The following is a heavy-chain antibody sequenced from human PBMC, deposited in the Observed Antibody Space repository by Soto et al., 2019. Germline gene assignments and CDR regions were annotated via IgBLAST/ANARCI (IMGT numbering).Heavy chain of an antibody. D-gene: IGHD6-13*01. Sequence: QVQLQESGPGLVKPSETLSLTCTVSGGSISSYYRSWIRQPPGKGLEWIGYIYYSGSINYNPSLKSPVTMSLDTSKNQFSLKLSSVTAADAAVYYCASYSSGWPYAFDIWGQGTMVTVSS. CDR3: ASYSSGWPYAFDI. J-gene: IGHJ3*02. V-gene: IGHV4-59*01. CDR1: GGSISSYY. CDR2: IYYSGSI.